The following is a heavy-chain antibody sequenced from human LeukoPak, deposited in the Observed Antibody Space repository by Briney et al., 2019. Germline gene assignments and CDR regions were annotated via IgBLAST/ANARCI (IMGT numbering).Heavy chain of an antibody. Sequence: PSETLSLTCTVSGGSISSYYWSWIRQPPGKGLEWIGYIYYSGSTNYNPSLKSRVTISVDTSKNQFSLKLSSVTAADTAVYYCARDVIAAAGYNWFDPWGQGTLVTDSS. CDR3: ARDVIAAAGYNWFDP. CDR1: GGSISSYY. D-gene: IGHD6-13*01. J-gene: IGHJ5*02. CDR2: IYYSGST. V-gene: IGHV4-59*08.